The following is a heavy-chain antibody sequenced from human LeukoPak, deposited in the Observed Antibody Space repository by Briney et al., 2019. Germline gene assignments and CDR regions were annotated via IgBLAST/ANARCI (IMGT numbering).Heavy chain of an antibody. V-gene: IGHV1-69*01. CDR1: GGTFSSYA. Sequence: SVKVSCKASGGTFSSYAISWVRQAPGQGLEWMGGIIPIFGTANYAQKFQGRVTITADESTSTAYMEQSSLRSEDTAVYYCATRGYSYGYYFDYWGQGTLVTVSS. D-gene: IGHD5-18*01. J-gene: IGHJ4*02. CDR2: IIPIFGTA. CDR3: ATRGYSYGYYFDY.